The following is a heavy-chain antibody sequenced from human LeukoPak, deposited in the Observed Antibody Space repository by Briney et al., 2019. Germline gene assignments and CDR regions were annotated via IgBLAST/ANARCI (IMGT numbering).Heavy chain of an antibody. CDR1: GFIFSDYY. CDR2: ISNSETSV. CDR3: ARLSSYRYSGYDVFDF. Sequence: GGSLRLSCAAPGFIFSDYYMTWVRQAPGKGLEWVSYISNSETSVDYADSVKGRFTISRDNAKNSLYLQMNSLRAEDTAVYYCARLSSYRYSGYDVFDFWGQGTLVTVSS. V-gene: IGHV3-11*01. J-gene: IGHJ4*02. D-gene: IGHD5-12*01.